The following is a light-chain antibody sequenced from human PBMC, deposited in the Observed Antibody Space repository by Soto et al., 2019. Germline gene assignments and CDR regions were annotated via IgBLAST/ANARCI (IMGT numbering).Light chain of an antibody. Sequence: QSVLTQPASVSGSPGQSITLSCSGTSSDVGGYNYVFWYQHHPGKAPKLMIYDVSNRPSGVSNRFSGSKSGNTASLTISGLQAEHEADYYCSSYTSSSTYVFGTGTKVTVL. V-gene: IGLV2-14*03. CDR3: SSYTSSSTYV. CDR2: DVS. J-gene: IGLJ1*01. CDR1: SSDVGGYNY.